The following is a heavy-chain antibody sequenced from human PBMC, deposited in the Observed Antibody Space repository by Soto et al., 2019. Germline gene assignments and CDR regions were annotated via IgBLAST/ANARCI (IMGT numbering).Heavy chain of an antibody. J-gene: IGHJ4*02. V-gene: IGHV3-7*01. D-gene: IGHD1-26*01. CDR2: IKLDGREK. CDR1: GFIFRRYW. CDR3: ARDGKGATTNYDY. Sequence: GVSPRLSCSASGFIFRRYWMAWVRQAPGKGLEWVATIKLDGREKNYLDSVEGRFTISRDNSKNTLYLQMNSLRAEDTAVYYCARDGKGATTNYDYWGQGTLVTVCS.